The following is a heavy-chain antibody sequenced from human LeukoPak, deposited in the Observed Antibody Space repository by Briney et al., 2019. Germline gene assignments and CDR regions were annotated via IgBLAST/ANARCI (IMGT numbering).Heavy chain of an antibody. Sequence: AVKVSCKASGGTFSSYAISWVRQDPGPGLEWMGGIIPIFGTANYAQKFQGRVTITADESTSTAYMELSSLRSEDTAVYYCASGSMTALHASFDYWGQGTLVTVSS. CDR2: IIPIFGTA. CDR3: ASGSMTALHASFDY. D-gene: IGHD2-8*01. CDR1: GGTFSSYA. V-gene: IGHV1-69*13. J-gene: IGHJ4*02.